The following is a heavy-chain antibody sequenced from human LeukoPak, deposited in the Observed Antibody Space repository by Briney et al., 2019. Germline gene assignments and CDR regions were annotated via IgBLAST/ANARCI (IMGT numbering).Heavy chain of an antibody. V-gene: IGHV4-59*02. CDR1: GVSVTSFF. Sequence: PSETLSLTCTVSGVSVTSFFWTWIRQSPGKGLEWIGYIYYTGSTNYNPTLESRISMSIDTSKNQFSLNLSSVTTTDTAIYYCARDRSSGWYLDYWGQGSLVTVSS. D-gene: IGHD6-19*01. J-gene: IGHJ4*01. CDR3: ARDRSSGWYLDY. CDR2: IYYTGST.